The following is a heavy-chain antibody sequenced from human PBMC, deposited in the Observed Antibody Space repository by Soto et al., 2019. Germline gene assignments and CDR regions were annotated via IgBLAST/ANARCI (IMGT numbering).Heavy chain of an antibody. V-gene: IGHV3-48*02. CDR2: ISSGSKTI. CDR1: VFTFISYS. D-gene: IGHD3-10*01. CDR3: AREDILGVRSFDY. Sequence: PGGSLRLSCASSVFTFISYSMNWVRQAPGKGLEWVSYISSGSKTIYYADSVQGRFTVSRDNAKNSQYLQMSSLTDEDTAVYYCAREDILGVRSFDYWGRGTLVTVSS. J-gene: IGHJ4*02.